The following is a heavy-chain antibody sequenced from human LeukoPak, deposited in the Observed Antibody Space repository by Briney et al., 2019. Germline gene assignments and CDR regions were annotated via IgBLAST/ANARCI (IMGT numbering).Heavy chain of an antibody. V-gene: IGHV1-46*01. J-gene: IGHJ4*02. CDR1: GYTFTGYY. CDR2: INPRGGST. D-gene: IGHD4-17*01. CDR3: ARDGGHYGDSDS. Sequence: ASVKVSCKASGYTFTGYYMHWVRQAPGQGLEWMGIINPRGGSTTYAQKIQGRVTMTSDTSTGTFYMQLSSLTSEDTAVYYCARDGGHYGDSDSWGQGTQVTVSA.